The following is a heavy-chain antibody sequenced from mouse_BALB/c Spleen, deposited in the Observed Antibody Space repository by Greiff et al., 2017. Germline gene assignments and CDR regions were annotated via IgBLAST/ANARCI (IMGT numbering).Heavy chain of an antibody. CDR2: ISYSGST. Sequence: VQLQQSGPSLVKPSQTLSLTCSVTGDSITSGYWNWIRKFPGNKLEYMGYISYSGSTYYNPSLKSRISITRDTSKNQYYLQLNSVTTEDTATYCWARWYYYGSSYGGGAMDYWGQGTSVTVSS. J-gene: IGHJ4*01. V-gene: IGHV3-8*02. CDR1: GDSITSGY. D-gene: IGHD1-1*01. CDR3: ARWYYYGSSYGGGAMDY.